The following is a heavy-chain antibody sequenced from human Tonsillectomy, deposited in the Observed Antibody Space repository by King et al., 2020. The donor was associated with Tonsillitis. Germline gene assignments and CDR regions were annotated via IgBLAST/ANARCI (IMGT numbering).Heavy chain of an antibody. J-gene: IGHJ5*02. CDR2: IKHDGSET. D-gene: IGHD3-9*01. CDR3: ARDRGVRDFDWLGIDP. Sequence: VQLVESGGGLVQPGGSLRLSCAASGFTLNTYWMHWVRQSPGKGLEWVAVIKHDGSETYYVDSVKGRFTISRDNAKNSVYLQMNSLRAEDTAVYYCARDRGVRDFDWLGIDPWGQGTLVTVSS. V-gene: IGHV3-7*03. CDR1: GFTLNTYW.